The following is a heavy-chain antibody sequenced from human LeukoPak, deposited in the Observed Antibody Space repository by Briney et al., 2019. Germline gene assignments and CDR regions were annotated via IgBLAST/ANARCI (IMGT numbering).Heavy chain of an antibody. CDR3: ARDFGNINSGYDFYYYYYMDV. D-gene: IGHD5-12*01. V-gene: IGHV3-23*01. CDR2: ISGSGGST. CDR1: GFTFSSYG. J-gene: IGHJ6*03. Sequence: PGGTLRLSCAASGFTFSSYGMSWVRQAPGKGLEWVSAISGSGGSTYYADSVKGRFTISRDNAKNSLYLQMSSLRAEDTAVYYCARDFGNINSGYDFYYYYYMDVWGKGTTVTISS.